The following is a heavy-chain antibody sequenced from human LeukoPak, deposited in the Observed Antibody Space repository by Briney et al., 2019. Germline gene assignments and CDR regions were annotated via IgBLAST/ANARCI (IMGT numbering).Heavy chain of an antibody. V-gene: IGHV1-2*02. Sequence: GASVKVSCKASGYTFIGYFIHWVRQAPGQGLEWMGWINPNSGGTNYAQKFQGRVTMTRDTSISTAYMELSRLRSDDTAVYYCARVGARQPYYFDYWGQGTLVTVSS. D-gene: IGHD1-26*01. CDR2: INPNSGGT. CDR1: GYTFIGYF. J-gene: IGHJ4*02. CDR3: ARVGARQPYYFDY.